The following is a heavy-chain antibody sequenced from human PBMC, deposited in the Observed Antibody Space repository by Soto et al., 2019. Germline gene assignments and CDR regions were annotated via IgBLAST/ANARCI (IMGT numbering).Heavy chain of an antibody. CDR3: ARVRPGGRLIRFLEWRRGSWGAFDI. CDR1: GFTFSSYW. V-gene: IGHV3-74*01. J-gene: IGHJ3*02. CDR2: INSDGSST. Sequence: EVQLVESGGGLVQPGGSLRLSCAASGFTFSSYWMHWVRQAPGKGLVWVSRINSDGSSTSYADSVKGRFTISRDNAKNTLYLQMNSLRAEDTAVYYCARVRPGGRLIRFLEWRRGSWGAFDIWGQGTMVTVSS. D-gene: IGHD3-3*01.